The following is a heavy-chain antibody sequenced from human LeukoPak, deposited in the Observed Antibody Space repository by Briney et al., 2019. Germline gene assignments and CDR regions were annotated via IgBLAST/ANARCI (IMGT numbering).Heavy chain of an antibody. CDR1: GYTLTELS. V-gene: IGHV1-24*01. Sequence: GASVKVSCKVSGYTLTELSMHWVRQAPGKGLEWMGGFDPEDGETIYAQKFQGRVTMTEDTSTDTAYMELSSLRSEDTAVYYCARGGSLAVAPHLYYFDYWGQGTLVTVSS. CDR2: FDPEDGET. D-gene: IGHD6-19*01. CDR3: ARGGSLAVAPHLYYFDY. J-gene: IGHJ4*02.